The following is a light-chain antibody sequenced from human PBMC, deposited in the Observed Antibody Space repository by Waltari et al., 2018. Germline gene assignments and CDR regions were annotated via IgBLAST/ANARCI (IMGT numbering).Light chain of an antibody. V-gene: IGLV1-44*01. J-gene: IGLJ3*02. Sequence: QSVLTQPPSASGTPGQRVTISCSGSSSNIGSDTVNWFQHLPGTAPKLLIYTDKQRPAGVPDLFPGSKSGTSASLAISGLQSEDEADYYCATWDDTLHGCWVFGGGTKLTVL. CDR3: ATWDDTLHGCWV. CDR2: TDK. CDR1: SSNIGSDT.